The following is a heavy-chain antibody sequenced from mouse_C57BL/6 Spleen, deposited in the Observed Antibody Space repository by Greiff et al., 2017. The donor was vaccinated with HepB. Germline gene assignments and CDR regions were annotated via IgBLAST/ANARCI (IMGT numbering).Heavy chain of an antibody. CDR2: IDPEDGDT. V-gene: IGHV14-1*01. Sequence: EVQLQQSGAELVRPGASVKLSCTASGFNIKDYYMHWVKQRPEQGLEWIGRIDPEDGDTEYAPKFQGKATMTADTSSNTAYLQLSSLTSEDTAVYYCTLITTVVAGPFAYWGQGTLVTVSA. CDR1: GFNIKDYY. CDR3: TLITTVVAGPFAY. D-gene: IGHD1-1*01. J-gene: IGHJ3*01.